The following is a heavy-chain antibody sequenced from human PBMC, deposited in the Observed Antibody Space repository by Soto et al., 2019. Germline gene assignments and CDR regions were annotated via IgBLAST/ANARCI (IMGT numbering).Heavy chain of an antibody. CDR1: GFTFSNAW. V-gene: IGHV3-15*01. CDR3: TTMTTVTTKFAP. Sequence: GGSLRLSCAASGFTFSNAWMSWVRQAPGKGLEWVGRIKSKTDGGTTDYAAPVKGRFTISRDDSKNTLYLQMNSLKTEDTAVYYCTTMTTVTTKFAPWGQGTLVTVSS. D-gene: IGHD4-17*01. J-gene: IGHJ5*02. CDR2: IKSKTDGGTT.